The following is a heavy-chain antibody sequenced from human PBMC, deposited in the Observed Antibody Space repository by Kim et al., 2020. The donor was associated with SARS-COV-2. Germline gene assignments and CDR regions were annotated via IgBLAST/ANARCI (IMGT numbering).Heavy chain of an antibody. V-gene: IGHV4-34*01. J-gene: IGHJ5*02. CDR2: INHSGST. CDR3: AGSWGYCGEDCWYGWFDP. CDR1: GGSFSGYY. D-gene: IGHD2-21*02. Sequence: SETLSLTCAVYGGSFSGYYWSWIRQPPGKGLEWIGEINHSGSTHYNPSLKSRVNISVDTSNNRISLKLTSVTAADTAVYYCAGSWGYCGEDCWYGWFDPWGQGTLVTVSS.